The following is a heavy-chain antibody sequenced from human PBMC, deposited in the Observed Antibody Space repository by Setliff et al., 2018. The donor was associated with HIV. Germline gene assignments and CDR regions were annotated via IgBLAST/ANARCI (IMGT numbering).Heavy chain of an antibody. V-gene: IGHV4-39*07. D-gene: IGHD3-22*01. CDR3: ARDPVITMMVGPKFYFDY. CDR2: IYSSGST. CDR1: GGSISSSSSY. Sequence: PSETLSLTCTVSGGSISSSSSYWGWIRQPPGKGLEWLAIIYSSGSTNYNPSLKSRVTMSVDTSKNQFSLRLTSVTAADTAVYYCARDPVITMMVGPKFYFDYWGQGRLVTVSS. J-gene: IGHJ4*02.